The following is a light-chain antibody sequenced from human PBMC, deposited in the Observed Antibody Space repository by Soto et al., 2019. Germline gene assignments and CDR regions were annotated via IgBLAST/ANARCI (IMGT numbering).Light chain of an antibody. CDR1: QGISSY. V-gene: IGKV1-9*01. J-gene: IGKJ3*01. CDR3: QQLNSHPRT. CDR2: AAS. Sequence: DIQLTQSPSFLSASIGGRVTITCRASQGISSYLACYQQKPGKAPKLLIYAASTLQSGVPSRFSGSGSGTEFTLTISSLQPEDFATYYCQQLNSHPRTFGPGTKVDIK.